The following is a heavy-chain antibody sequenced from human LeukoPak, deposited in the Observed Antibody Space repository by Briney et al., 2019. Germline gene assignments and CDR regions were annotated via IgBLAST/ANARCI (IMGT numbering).Heavy chain of an antibody. CDR3: ARRGLDFWSGYYLPFDC. CDR2: IYYSGST. CDR1: GGSISSGDYY. D-gene: IGHD3-3*01. V-gene: IGHV4-30-4*01. Sequence: PSETLSLTCTVSGGSISSGDYYWSWIRQPPGKGLEWIGYIYYSGSTYYNPSLKSRVTISVDTSKNQFSLKLSSVTAADTAVYYCARRGLDFWSGYYLPFDCWGQGTLVTVSS. J-gene: IGHJ4*02.